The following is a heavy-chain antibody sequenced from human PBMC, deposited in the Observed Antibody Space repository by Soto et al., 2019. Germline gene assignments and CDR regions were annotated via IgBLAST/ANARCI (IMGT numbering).Heavy chain of an antibody. CDR3: ARHVGYCSGGSCYWGVDY. J-gene: IGHJ4*02. Sequence: SETLSLTCTVSGGSISSYYWSWIRQPPGKGLEWIGYIYYSGSTNYNPSLKSRVTISVDTSKNQFSLKLSSVTAADTAVYYCARHVGYCSGGSCYWGVDYWGQGTLVTVSS. CDR2: IYYSGST. CDR1: GGSISSYY. V-gene: IGHV4-59*08. D-gene: IGHD2-15*01.